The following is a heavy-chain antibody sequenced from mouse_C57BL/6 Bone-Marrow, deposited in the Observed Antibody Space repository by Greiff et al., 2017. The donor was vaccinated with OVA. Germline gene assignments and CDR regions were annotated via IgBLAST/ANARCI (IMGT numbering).Heavy chain of an antibody. J-gene: IGHJ1*03. Sequence: DVMLVESGGGLVKPGGSLKLSCAASGFTFSDYGMHWVRQAPEKGLEWVAYISSGSSTIYYADTVKGRFTISRDNAKNTLFLQMTSLRSEDTAMYYCAREGLRLTYWYCDVWGTGTTVTVSS. CDR1: GFTFSDYG. D-gene: IGHD2-4*01. CDR3: AREGLRLTYWYCDV. CDR2: ISSGSSTI. V-gene: IGHV5-17*01.